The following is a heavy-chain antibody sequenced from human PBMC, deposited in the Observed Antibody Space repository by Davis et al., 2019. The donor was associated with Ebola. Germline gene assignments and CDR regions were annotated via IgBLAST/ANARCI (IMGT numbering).Heavy chain of an antibody. J-gene: IGHJ6*04. D-gene: IGHD3-3*01. CDR1: GYTFIGYY. CDR3: ARGHGTDYDFWSGPNYHYYDMDV. Sequence: AASVKVSCKASGYTFIGYYLHWVRQAPGQGLEWMGRINPSSGDTNYAQTFPGRVTLTRDKSISTAYMELSSLRSDDTAVYYCARGHGTDYDFWSGPNYHYYDMDVWGKGTTVTVSS. CDR2: INPSSGDT. V-gene: IGHV1-2*06.